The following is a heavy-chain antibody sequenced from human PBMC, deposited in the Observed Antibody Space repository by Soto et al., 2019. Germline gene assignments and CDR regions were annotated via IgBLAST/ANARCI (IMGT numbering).Heavy chain of an antibody. CDR2: IFTGGST. CDR3: ARVRYSSVLLDAFVI. CDR1: GFTVSSNY. D-gene: IGHD6-19*01. J-gene: IGHJ3*02. V-gene: IGHV3-53*04. Sequence: EVQLVESGGGLVQPGGSLRLSCAASGFTVSSNYMSWVRQAPGKGLEWVSVIFTGGSTYYADSVKGRFTISRHSSKNTVYLQMTSLRAEDTAVYYCARVRYSSVLLDAFVIWGQGTMVTVSS.